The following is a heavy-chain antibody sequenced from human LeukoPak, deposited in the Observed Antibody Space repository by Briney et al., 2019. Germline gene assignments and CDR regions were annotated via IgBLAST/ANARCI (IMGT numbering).Heavy chain of an antibody. J-gene: IGHJ4*02. CDR1: GYTFTSYG. CDR3: ARGLEKYYYDSSGYLDY. Sequence: ASVKVSCKASGYTFTSYGISWVRQDPGQRLEWMGWISAYNGNTNYAQKLQGRVTMTTDTSTSTAYMELRSLRSDDTAVYYCARGLEKYYYDSSGYLDYWGQGTLVTVSS. D-gene: IGHD3-22*01. CDR2: ISAYNGNT. V-gene: IGHV1-18*01.